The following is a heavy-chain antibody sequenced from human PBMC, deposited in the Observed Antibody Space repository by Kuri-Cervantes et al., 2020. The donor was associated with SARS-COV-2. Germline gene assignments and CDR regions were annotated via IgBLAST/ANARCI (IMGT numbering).Heavy chain of an antibody. Sequence: ASGKVSCKASGYTFINFDLNWVRQAPGQGLEWRGRISAYNGNTNYAQKFQGRVTITTDTSTSTAYMDLRSLRSDDTAVYYCARSGSAPYYYYGMDVWGQGTTVTVSS. V-gene: IGHV1-18*01. J-gene: IGHJ6*02. CDR3: ARSGSAPYYYYGMDV. D-gene: IGHD3-10*01. CDR1: GYTFINFD. CDR2: ISAYNGNT.